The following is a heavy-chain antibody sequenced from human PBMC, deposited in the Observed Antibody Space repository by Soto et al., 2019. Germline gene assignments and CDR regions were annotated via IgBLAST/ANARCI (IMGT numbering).Heavy chain of an antibody. CDR1: GGSISSGDYY. Sequence: QVQLQESGPGLVKPSQTLSLTCTVFGGSISSGDYYWSWIRQPPGKGLEWIGYIYYSGSTYYNPSLKSRVTMSVDTSKNQFSLKLSSVTVADTAVYYCARVRKDDSSGYYAYYFDYWGQGTLVTVSS. D-gene: IGHD3-22*01. CDR2: IYYSGST. CDR3: ARVRKDDSSGYYAYYFDY. J-gene: IGHJ4*02. V-gene: IGHV4-30-4*01.